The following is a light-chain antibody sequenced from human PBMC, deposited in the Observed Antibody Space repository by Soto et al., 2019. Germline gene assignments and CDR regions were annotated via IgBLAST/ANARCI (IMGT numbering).Light chain of an antibody. CDR1: SSDVGSYDY. J-gene: IGLJ1*01. CDR2: NVN. CDR3: CSYATTRNFV. V-gene: IGLV2-11*01. Sequence: QSALIQPPSVSGSPGQSVTISCTGTSSDVGSYDYVSWYQQHPGTVPKPMIYNVNTRPSGVPDRFSGSKSGNTASLTISGLQAEDEADYYCCSYATTRNFVFGTGTKLTVL.